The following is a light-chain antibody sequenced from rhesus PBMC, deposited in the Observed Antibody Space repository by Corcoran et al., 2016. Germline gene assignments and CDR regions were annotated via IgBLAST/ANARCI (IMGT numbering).Light chain of an antibody. CDR1: QGISSW. CDR3: QQYSSRPWT. Sequence: DIQMTQSPSSLSASVGDTVTITCRASQGISSWLAWSQQKPGKAPKLLIYKASSLQSGVPSRFSGSGSGTDFTLTISSLQSEDFATYYCQQYSSRPWTFGQGTKVEIK. CDR2: KAS. J-gene: IGKJ1*01. V-gene: IGKV1-22*01.